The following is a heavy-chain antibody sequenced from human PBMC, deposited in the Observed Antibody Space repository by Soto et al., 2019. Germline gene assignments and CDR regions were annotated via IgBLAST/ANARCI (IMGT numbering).Heavy chain of an antibody. D-gene: IGHD3-3*01. Sequence: EXLKIPRKCSGDXFAGYFLAWVRQMPGKGLELMGIIYHSDSDTRYRPPFQGQLTLSADNYIRSDYLQWRSMRASDTAMYYCARGGVSTRTFYYWGQRTPVTVS. V-gene: IGHV5-51*01. CDR3: ARGGVSTRTFYY. J-gene: IGHJ4*02. CDR1: GDXFAGYF. CDR2: IYHSDSDT.